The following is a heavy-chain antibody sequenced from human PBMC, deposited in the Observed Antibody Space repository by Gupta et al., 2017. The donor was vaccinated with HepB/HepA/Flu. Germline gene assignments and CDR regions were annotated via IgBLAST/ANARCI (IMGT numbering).Heavy chain of an antibody. Sequence: QVQLQHWGAVLLKPSEPLSLTCAVYGGSFSGYYCSWIRQPPGKGLEWIGRINRSGSTNYNPSLKSRVTISVDTSKNQFSLKLSSATAADTAVYYGARSCGGDGHSDAFEIWGQGTIVTVSS. CDR2: INRSGST. CDR3: ARSCGGDGHSDAFEI. CDR1: GGSFSGYY. D-gene: IGHD2-21*02. J-gene: IGHJ3*02. V-gene: IGHV4-34*02.